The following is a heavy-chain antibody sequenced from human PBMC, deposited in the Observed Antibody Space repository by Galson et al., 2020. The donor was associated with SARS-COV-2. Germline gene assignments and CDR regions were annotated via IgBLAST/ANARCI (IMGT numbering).Heavy chain of an antibody. CDR3: ARVSSGWTGDANDAFDI. Sequence: GESLKISCAASGFTVSSNYMSWVRQAPGKGLEWVSVIYSGGSTYYADSVKGRFTISRHNSKNTLYLQMNSLRAEDTAVYYCARVSSGWTGDANDAFDIWGQGTMVTVSS. CDR1: GFTVSSNY. D-gene: IGHD6-19*01. V-gene: IGHV3-53*04. CDR2: IYSGGST. J-gene: IGHJ3*02.